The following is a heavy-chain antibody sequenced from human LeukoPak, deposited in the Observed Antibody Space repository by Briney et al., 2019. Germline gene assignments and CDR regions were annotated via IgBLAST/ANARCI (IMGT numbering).Heavy chain of an antibody. V-gene: IGHV3-21*05. Sequence: PGGSMRLSCAASAFTFSIYSMNWDRQAPGKGLEWVSYNSSSSSYIYYADSVKGRYNNSRDNAKNALYLQMSSLRAEDTAVYYCARVVGYSDCDYWGEGTLVTVSS. CDR2: NSSSSSYI. CDR1: AFTFSIYS. D-gene: IGHD4-11*01. CDR3: ARVVGYSDCDY. J-gene: IGHJ4*02.